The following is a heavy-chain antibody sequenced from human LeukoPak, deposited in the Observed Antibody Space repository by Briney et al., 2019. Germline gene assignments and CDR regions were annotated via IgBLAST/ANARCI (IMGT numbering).Heavy chain of an antibody. CDR2: IYNSGST. D-gene: IGHD2-15*01. CDR1: GGSISCYY. V-gene: IGHV4-59*01. Sequence: SETLSLTCTVSGGSISCYYWSWVRQPPGKGLEWIGYIYNSGSTNYNPSLRSRVTISVATSKNQFSQKLSSVTSPAPAVYYCARGVVAARFWFDPWGQGTLVTVSS. CDR3: ARGVVAARFWFDP. J-gene: IGHJ5*02.